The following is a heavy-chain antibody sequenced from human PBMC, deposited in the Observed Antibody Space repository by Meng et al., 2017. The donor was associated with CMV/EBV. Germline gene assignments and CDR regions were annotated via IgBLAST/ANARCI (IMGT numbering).Heavy chain of an antibody. CDR3: AKGSRLPEGIYYYGMDV. V-gene: IGHV3-33*06. Sequence: GGSLRLSCAASGFTFSSYGMHWVRQAPGKGLEWVAVIWYDGSNKYYADSVKGRFTISRDNSKNTLYLQMNSLRAEETAVYYCAKGSRLPEGIYYYGMDVWGQGTTVTVSS. J-gene: IGHJ6*02. CDR2: IWYDGSNK. CDR1: GFTFSSYG. D-gene: IGHD2-2*01.